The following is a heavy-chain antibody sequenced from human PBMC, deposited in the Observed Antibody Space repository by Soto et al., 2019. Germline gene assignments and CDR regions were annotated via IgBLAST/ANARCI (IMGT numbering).Heavy chain of an antibody. Sequence: QLQLQESGPGLVKPSETLSLTCTVSGGSISSSSYYWGWIRQPPGKGLEWIGSIYYSGSTYYNPSLKSRVTISVDTSKNQFSLKLSSVTAADTAVYYCARHWSRRYFDFWGRGTLVTVSS. J-gene: IGHJ2*01. CDR2: IYYSGST. V-gene: IGHV4-39*01. CDR1: GGSISSSSYY. CDR3: ARHWSRRYFDF.